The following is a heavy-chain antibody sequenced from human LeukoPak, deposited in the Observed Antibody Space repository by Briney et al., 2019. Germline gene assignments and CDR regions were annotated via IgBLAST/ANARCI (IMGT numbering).Heavy chain of an antibody. CDR1: GGTFSSYA. CDR3: ARSGVPSVTYYYYYYYMDV. V-gene: IGHV1-69*05. J-gene: IGHJ6*03. D-gene: IGHD4-17*01. Sequence: SVKVSCKASGGTFSSYAISWVRQAPGQGLEWLGGTIPIFGTANYAQKFQGRVTITTDESTSTAYMELSSLRSEDTAVYYCARSGVPSVTYYYYYYYMDVWGKGTTVTVSS. CDR2: TIPIFGTA.